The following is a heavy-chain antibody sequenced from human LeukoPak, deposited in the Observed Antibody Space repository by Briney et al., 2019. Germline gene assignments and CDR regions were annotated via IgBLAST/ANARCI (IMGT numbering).Heavy chain of an antibody. J-gene: IGHJ4*02. CDR1: GYSISSGYY. Sequence: SETLSLTCTVSGYSISSGYYWGWIRQPPGKGLEWIGTIYHSGTTYYNPSLKSRVTMSVDTSKNQFSLKLSSVTAADTAVYYCARVEYSSGSFDYWGQGTLVTVSS. CDR2: IYHSGTT. V-gene: IGHV4-38-2*02. CDR3: ARVEYSSGSFDY. D-gene: IGHD6-19*01.